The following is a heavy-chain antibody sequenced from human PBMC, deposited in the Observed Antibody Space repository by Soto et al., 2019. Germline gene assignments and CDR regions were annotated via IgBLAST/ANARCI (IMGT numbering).Heavy chain of an antibody. Sequence: PGESLKISCKGSGYTFTDYWIGWVRQLPGKGLEWMGIIYPGDSDTRYSPSFQGHVTITVDKSTSTAYMQWNTLKASDTAMYYCARYISNFRYYYYPMDVWAQWTTVTVSS. D-gene: IGHD4-4*01. CDR1: GYTFTDYW. CDR3: ARYISNFRYYYYPMDV. CDR2: IYPGDSDT. J-gene: IGHJ6*02. V-gene: IGHV5-51*01.